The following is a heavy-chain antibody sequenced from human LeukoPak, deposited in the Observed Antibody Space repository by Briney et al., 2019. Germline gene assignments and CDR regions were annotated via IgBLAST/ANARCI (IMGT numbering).Heavy chain of an antibody. J-gene: IGHJ6*03. CDR3: ARGPPIRAIPYYYYYMDV. Sequence: PSETLSLTCAVYGGSFSGYYWSWIRQPPRKGLEWIGEINHSGSTNYNPSLKSRVTISVDTSKNQFSLKLSSVTAADTAVYYCARGPPIRAIPYYYYYMDVWGRGTTVTVSS. CDR2: INHSGST. D-gene: IGHD2-2*01. V-gene: IGHV4-34*01. CDR1: GGSFSGYY.